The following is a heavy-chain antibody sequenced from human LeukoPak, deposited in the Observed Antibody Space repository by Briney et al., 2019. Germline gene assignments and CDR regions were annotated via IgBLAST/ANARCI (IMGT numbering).Heavy chain of an antibody. V-gene: IGHV3-48*03. Sequence: GGSLRLSCAASGSAFSTSEMSWVRQAPGKGLEWVSYIASGGSPIYYADSVKGRFTISRDNAKNSVYLQMKSLRAEDTAVYYCAREDTADAFDIWGQGTMVTVSS. CDR2: IASGGSPI. J-gene: IGHJ3*02. CDR1: GSAFSTSE. CDR3: AREDTADAFDI.